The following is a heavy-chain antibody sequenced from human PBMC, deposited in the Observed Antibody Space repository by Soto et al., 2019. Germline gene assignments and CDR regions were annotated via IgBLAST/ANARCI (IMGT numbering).Heavy chain of an antibody. V-gene: IGHV3-23*01. Sequence: GSLRLSCAASGFNFSSYAMSWVRQAPGKGLEWVSSVSAGGDMTYYSDSVKGRFTISRDNSNDALFLQMNSLRIEDTALYYCARGDRGGSGSPASYYYSGLEVWGQGATVTVSS. CDR3: ARGDRGGSGSPASYYYSGLEV. CDR2: VSAGGDMT. J-gene: IGHJ6*02. CDR1: GFNFSSYA. D-gene: IGHD3-10*01.